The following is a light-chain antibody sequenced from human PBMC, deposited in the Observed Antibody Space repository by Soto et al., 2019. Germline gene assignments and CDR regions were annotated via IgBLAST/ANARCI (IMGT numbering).Light chain of an antibody. V-gene: IGKV1-5*03. CDR1: QTIFTW. CDR3: QHYNDYPWT. J-gene: IGKJ1*01. Sequence: DIQMTQSPSSLSASVGDRVTITCRANQTIFTWLAWYQQKPGKAPKLLIYKASSLESGVPSRISGSGSGTEFTLTISSLQPDDFANYYCQHYNDYPWTFGQGTKVEIK. CDR2: KAS.